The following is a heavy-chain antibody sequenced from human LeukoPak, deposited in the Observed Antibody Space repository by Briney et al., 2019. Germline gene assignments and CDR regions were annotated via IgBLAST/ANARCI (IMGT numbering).Heavy chain of an antibody. Sequence: GGSLRLSCAASGFTFSSYAMSWVRQAPGEGLEWVSAISGSGGSTYYADSVKGRFTISRDNSKNTLYLQMNSLRAEDTAVYYCAKDRVWQQLVSDHFDYWGQGTLVTVSS. CDR2: ISGSGGST. CDR1: GFTFSSYA. D-gene: IGHD6-13*01. V-gene: IGHV3-23*01. CDR3: AKDRVWQQLVSDHFDY. J-gene: IGHJ4*02.